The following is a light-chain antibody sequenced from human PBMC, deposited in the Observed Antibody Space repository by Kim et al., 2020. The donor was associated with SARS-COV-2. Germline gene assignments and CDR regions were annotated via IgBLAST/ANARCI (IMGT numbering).Light chain of an antibody. CDR3: SSYAGSNNV. CDR2: EVS. Sequence: QSVLTQPPSASGSPGQSVTISCTGTSSDVGGYNYVSWYQQYPGKAPKLMIYEVSKRPSGVPYRFSGSKSGNTASLTVSGLQAEDEADYYCSSYAGSNNVFGTGTKVTVL. J-gene: IGLJ1*01. CDR1: SSDVGGYNY. V-gene: IGLV2-8*01.